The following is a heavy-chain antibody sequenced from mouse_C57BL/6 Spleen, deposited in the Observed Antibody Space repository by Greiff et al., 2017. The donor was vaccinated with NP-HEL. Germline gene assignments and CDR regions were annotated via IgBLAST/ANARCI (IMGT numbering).Heavy chain of an antibody. Sequence: EVHLVESGPGMVKPSQSLSLTCTVTGYSITSGYDWHWIRHFPGNKLEWMGYISYSGSTNYNPSLKSRISITHDTSKNHFFLKLNSVTTEDTATYYCARSDYDNYAMDYWGQGTSVTVSS. D-gene: IGHD2-4*01. V-gene: IGHV3-1*01. CDR3: ARSDYDNYAMDY. CDR2: ISYSGST. J-gene: IGHJ4*01. CDR1: GYSITSGYD.